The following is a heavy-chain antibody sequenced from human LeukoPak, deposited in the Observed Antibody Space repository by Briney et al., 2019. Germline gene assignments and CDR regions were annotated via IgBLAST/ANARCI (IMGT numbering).Heavy chain of an antibody. Sequence: ASAKVSCKASGYTFTSYGISWVRQAPGQGLEWMGWISVYNGNTKYAQKLQGRVTMTTDTSTSTAYMELRSLRSDDTAVYYCARGFGSGSYYTSWAFDYWGQGTLVTVSS. CDR3: ARGFGSGSYYTSWAFDY. V-gene: IGHV1-18*01. D-gene: IGHD3-10*01. J-gene: IGHJ4*02. CDR1: GYTFTSYG. CDR2: ISVYNGNT.